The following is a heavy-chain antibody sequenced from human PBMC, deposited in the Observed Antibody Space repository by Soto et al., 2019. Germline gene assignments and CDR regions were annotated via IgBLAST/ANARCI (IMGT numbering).Heavy chain of an antibody. Sequence: LSLTCTVSGGSISSGGYYWSWIRQHPGKGLEWIGYIYYSGSTYYNPSLKSRVTISVDTSKNQFSLKLSSVTAADTAVYYCARSVRLPDPYYFDYWGQGTLVTVSS. V-gene: IGHV4-31*03. J-gene: IGHJ4*02. CDR1: GGSISSGGYY. CDR3: ARSVRLPDPYYFDY. CDR2: IYYSGST. D-gene: IGHD5-18*01.